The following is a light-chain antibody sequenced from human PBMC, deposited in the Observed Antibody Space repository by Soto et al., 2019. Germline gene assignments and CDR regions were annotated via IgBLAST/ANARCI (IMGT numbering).Light chain of an antibody. V-gene: IGKV3-11*01. Sequence: EIVLTQSPATLSSSPGERATLSCRASQIVSNKLAWYQHKPGQAPRLLIYDTSNRATGIPARFSASGSGTDFTLTISRLEPEDFAVYYCQQRADWPITFGPGTKVDIK. CDR1: QIVSNK. CDR2: DTS. J-gene: IGKJ3*01. CDR3: QQRADWPIT.